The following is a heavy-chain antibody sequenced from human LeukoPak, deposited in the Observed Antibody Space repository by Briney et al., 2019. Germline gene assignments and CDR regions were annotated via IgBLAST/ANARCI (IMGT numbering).Heavy chain of an antibody. CDR3: ASARYGGYDWYFDL. V-gene: IGHV4-39*01. CDR2: IYYSGST. J-gene: IGHJ2*01. D-gene: IGHD5-12*01. Sequence: SETLSLTCAVSGGSISSSSYYWGWIRQPPWKGLEWIGSIYYSGSTYYNPSLKSRVTISVDTSKNQFSLKLSSVTAADTAVYYCASARYGGYDWYFDLWGRGTLVTVSS. CDR1: GGSISSSSYY.